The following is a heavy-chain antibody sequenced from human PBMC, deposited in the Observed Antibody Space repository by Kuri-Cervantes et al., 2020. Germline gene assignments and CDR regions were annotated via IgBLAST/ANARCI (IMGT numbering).Heavy chain of an antibody. Sequence: ASVKVSCKASGYTFTGYYMHWVRQAPGQGLEWMGWINPNSGGTNYAQKFQGRVTMTRDTSISTAYMELSRLRSDDTAVYYCAREDFCSGGSCYATNWFDPWGQGTLVTVSS. CDR3: AREDFCSGGSCYATNWFDP. J-gene: IGHJ5*02. D-gene: IGHD2-15*01. CDR1: GYTFTGYY. CDR2: INPNSGGT. V-gene: IGHV1-2*02.